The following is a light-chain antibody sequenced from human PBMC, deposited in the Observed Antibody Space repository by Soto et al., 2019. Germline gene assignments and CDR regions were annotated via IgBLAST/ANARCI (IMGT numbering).Light chain of an antibody. CDR1: SSDFGGHKY. J-gene: IGLJ3*02. CDR3: NSYTSSSTWV. Sequence: QSVLTQPASVSGSPGQSITISCTGTSSDFGGHKYVSWYQQHPGKAPKLMIYEVSRRPSGVSHRFSGSKSGNTASLTISGLQAEDEADYYCNSYTSSSTWVFGGGTKLTVL. V-gene: IGLV2-14*01. CDR2: EVS.